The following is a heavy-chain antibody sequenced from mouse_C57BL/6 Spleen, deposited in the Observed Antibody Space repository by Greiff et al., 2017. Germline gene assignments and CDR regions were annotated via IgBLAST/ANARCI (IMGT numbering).Heavy chain of an antibody. D-gene: IGHD1-1*02. Sequence: QVQLQQPGAELVKPGASVKLSCKASGYTFTSYCMHWVKQRPGQGLEWIGMIHPNSGSTNYNEKFKSKATLTVDKSSSTAYMQLSSLTSEDSAVYYCARVVWDRFDYWGQGTTLTVSS. J-gene: IGHJ2*01. CDR2: IHPNSGST. V-gene: IGHV1-64*01. CDR3: ARVVWDRFDY. CDR1: GYTFTSYC.